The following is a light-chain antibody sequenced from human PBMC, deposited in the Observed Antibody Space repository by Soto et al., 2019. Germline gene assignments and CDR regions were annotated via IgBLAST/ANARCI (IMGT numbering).Light chain of an antibody. CDR2: AAS. Sequence: DIQMTQSPSSLSASVGDRVTITCRASQSISSYLNWYQQKPGKAPKLLSYAASSLQSGVPSRFSGSGSRTDFTLNISSLQPEDFANYYCQQSYSTPYTFGQGTKLES. CDR3: QQSYSTPYT. V-gene: IGKV1-39*01. J-gene: IGKJ2*01. CDR1: QSISSY.